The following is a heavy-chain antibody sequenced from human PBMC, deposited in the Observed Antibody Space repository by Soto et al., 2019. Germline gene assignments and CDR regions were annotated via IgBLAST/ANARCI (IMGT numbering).Heavy chain of an antibody. V-gene: IGHV3-33*01. J-gene: IGHJ4*02. CDR1: GFTFSSYG. CDR2: IWYDGSNK. D-gene: IGHD6-19*01. CDR3: ARVCAGYSSGWSLRGGFDY. Sequence: QVQLVESGGGVVQPGRSLRLSCAASGFTFSSYGMHWVRQAPGKGLEWVAVIWYDGSNKYYADSVKGRFTTSRDNSKNTLDLEMNSLGAEDTAVYYCARVCAGYSSGWSLRGGFDYWGQGTLVTVSS.